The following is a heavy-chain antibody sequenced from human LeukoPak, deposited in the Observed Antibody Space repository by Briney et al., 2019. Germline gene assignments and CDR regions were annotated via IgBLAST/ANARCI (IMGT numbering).Heavy chain of an antibody. CDR3: ARETSQKGAHYMDV. CDR1: GYTFTDYY. D-gene: IGHD3-16*01. V-gene: IGHV1-2*02. CDR2: INPNSGGT. Sequence: ASVKVSCKTSGYTFTDYYIHWVRQAPGQGPEWMGWINPNSGGTNYAQNLQGRVTMTRDTSISTAYMELSRLRSDDTAVYYCARETSQKGAHYMDVWGKGTTVTISS. J-gene: IGHJ6*03.